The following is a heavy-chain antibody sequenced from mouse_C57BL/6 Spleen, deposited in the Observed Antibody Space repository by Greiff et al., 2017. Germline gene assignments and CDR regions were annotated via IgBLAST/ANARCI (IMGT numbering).Heavy chain of an antibody. CDR2: INPNNGGT. J-gene: IGHJ2*01. V-gene: IGHV1-26*01. Sequence: EVQLQQSGPELVKPGASVKISCKASGYTFTDYYMNWVKQSHGKSLEWIGDINPNNGGTSYNQKFKGKATLTVDKSSSTAYMEIRSLTSEDSAVYYCARLYSNYFDYWGQGTTLTVSS. CDR3: ARLYSNYFDY. CDR1: GYTFTDYY. D-gene: IGHD2-5*01.